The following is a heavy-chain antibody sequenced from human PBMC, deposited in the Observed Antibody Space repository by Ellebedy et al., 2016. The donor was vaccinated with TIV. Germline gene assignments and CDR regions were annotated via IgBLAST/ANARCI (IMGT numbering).Heavy chain of an antibody. J-gene: IGHJ6*02. CDR1: GFTFSSYA. CDR2: ISGSGGST. V-gene: IGHV3-23*01. Sequence: GESLKISCAASGFTFSSYAMSWVRQAPGKGLEWVSAISGSGGSTYYADSVKGRFTISRDNSKNTLYLQMNSLRAEDAAVYYCAKDGPTYYYYYYGMDVWGQGTTVTVSS. D-gene: IGHD3/OR15-3a*01. CDR3: AKDGPTYYYYYYGMDV.